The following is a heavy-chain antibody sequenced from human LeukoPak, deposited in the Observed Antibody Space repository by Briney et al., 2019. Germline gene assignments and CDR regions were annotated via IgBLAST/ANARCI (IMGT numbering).Heavy chain of an antibody. J-gene: IGHJ6*03. CDR1: GSSISSYY. CDR3: ARDSLAIVGATKDYYYYYMDV. Sequence: SETLSLTCTVSGSSISSYYWSWIRQPPGKGLEWIGYIYYSGSTNYNPSLKSRVTISVDTSKNQFSLKLSSVTAADTAVYYCARDSLAIVGATKDYYYYYMDVWGKGTTVTVSS. CDR2: IYYSGST. D-gene: IGHD1-26*01. V-gene: IGHV4-59*01.